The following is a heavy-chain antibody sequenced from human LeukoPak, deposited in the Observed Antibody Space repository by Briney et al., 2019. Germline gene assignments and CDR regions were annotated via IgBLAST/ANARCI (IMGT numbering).Heavy chain of an antibody. V-gene: IGHV1-69*13. CDR1: GGTFSSYT. D-gene: IGHD3-10*01. J-gene: IGHJ5*02. CDR3: ARALLWFGELYNWFDP. CDR2: IIPIFGTA. Sequence: SVKVSCKASGGTFSSYTISWVRQAPGQGLEWMGGIIPIFGTANYAQKFQGRVTITADESTSTAYMELSSLRSEDTAVYYCARALLWFGELYNWFDPWGQGTLVTVSS.